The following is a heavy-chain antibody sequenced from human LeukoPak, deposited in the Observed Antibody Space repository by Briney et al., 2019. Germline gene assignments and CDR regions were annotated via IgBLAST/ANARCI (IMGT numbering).Heavy chain of an antibody. CDR1: GFTFNGFA. D-gene: IGHD3-10*01. J-gene: IGHJ4*02. CDR2: VGISNSVT. CDR3: AKGTKDYGSGSHNFDF. V-gene: IGHV3-23*01. Sequence: GGSLRLSCAASGFTFNGFAMSWVRQAPGKGLEWVAIVGISNSVTYYADSVKGRFTISRDNSKNTMWLQMNGLRAEDTAVYYCAKGTKDYGSGSHNFDFWGQGILVTVSS.